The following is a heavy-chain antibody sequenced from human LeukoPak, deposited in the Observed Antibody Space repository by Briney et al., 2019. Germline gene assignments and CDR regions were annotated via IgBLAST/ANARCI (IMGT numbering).Heavy chain of an antibody. CDR3: ARRYSSPCSFDY. CDR2: IYSGGST. V-gene: IGHV3-53*01. J-gene: IGHJ4*02. Sequence: PGGSLRLSCAASGFIFTDYGMHWVRQAPGKGLEWVSVIYSGGSTYYADSVKGRFTISRDNSKNTLYLQMNSLRAEDTAVYYCARRYSSPCSFDYWGQGTLVTVSS. CDR1: GFIFTDYG. D-gene: IGHD6-19*01.